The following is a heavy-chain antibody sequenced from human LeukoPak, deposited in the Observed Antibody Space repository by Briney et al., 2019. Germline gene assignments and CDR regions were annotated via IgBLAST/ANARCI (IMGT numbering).Heavy chain of an antibody. CDR3: AKDRGYRRGFDY. Sequence: GGSLRLSCAASGFTFSSYGMHWVRQAPGKGLEWVAAISYDGRNKEYVDSVKGRFTISRDNSKNTLYLQMNSLRAEDTAVYYCAKDRGYRRGFDYWGQGTLVSVSS. CDR2: ISYDGRNK. V-gene: IGHV3-30*18. J-gene: IGHJ4*02. CDR1: GFTFSSYG. D-gene: IGHD5-18*01.